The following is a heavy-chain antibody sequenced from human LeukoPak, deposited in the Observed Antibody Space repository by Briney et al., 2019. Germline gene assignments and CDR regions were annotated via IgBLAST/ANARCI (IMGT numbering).Heavy chain of an antibody. CDR3: ARRGQYGDYWYFDL. J-gene: IGHJ2*01. Sequence: GGSLRLSCAASGLILSGNYMGWVRQAPGKGLKWVSAIHSSGKTNYADSVQGRFTISRDNSKNTLYLQMNSLGAEDTAVYYCARRGQYGDYWYFDLWGRGTLVTVSS. D-gene: IGHD4-17*01. CDR2: IHSSGKT. V-gene: IGHV3-53*01. CDR1: GLILSGNY.